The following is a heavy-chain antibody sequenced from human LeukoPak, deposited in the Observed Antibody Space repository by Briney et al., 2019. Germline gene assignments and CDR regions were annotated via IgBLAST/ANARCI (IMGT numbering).Heavy chain of an antibody. V-gene: IGHV4-59*01. Sequence: SETLSLTCTVSGGSISSYYWSWIRQPPGKGLEWIGYIYYSGSTNYNPSLKSRVTISVDTSKNQFSPKLNSVTAADTAVYYCAREAGEGSWSNYWGQGTLVTVSS. CDR3: AREAGEGSWSNY. J-gene: IGHJ4*02. D-gene: IGHD6-13*01. CDR1: GGSISSYY. CDR2: IYYSGST.